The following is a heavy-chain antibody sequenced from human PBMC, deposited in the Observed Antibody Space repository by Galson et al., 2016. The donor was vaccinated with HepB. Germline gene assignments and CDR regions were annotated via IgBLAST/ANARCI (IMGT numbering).Heavy chain of an antibody. CDR2: ISSSSSYI. CDR3: ALYYYDSSGFVEYFQQ. CDR1: GFTFSSYS. Sequence: SLRLSCAASGFTFSSYSMNWVRQAPGKGLEWVSSISSSSSYIYYADSVKGRFTISRDNAKNSLYLQMNSLRAEDTAVYYCALYYYDSSGFVEYFQQWGQGTRVTVSS. D-gene: IGHD3-22*01. J-gene: IGHJ1*01. V-gene: IGHV3-21*04.